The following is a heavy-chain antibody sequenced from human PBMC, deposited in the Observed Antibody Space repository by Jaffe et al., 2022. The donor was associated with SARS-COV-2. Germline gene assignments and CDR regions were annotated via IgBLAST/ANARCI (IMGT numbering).Heavy chain of an antibody. CDR3: ARLDSRGFSINWYFDL. CDR2: IYYSGST. V-gene: IGHV4-39*01. J-gene: IGHJ2*01. D-gene: IGHD3-22*01. CDR1: GGSISSRDYY. Sequence: QLQLQESGPGLLKPSETLSLICSVSGGSISSRDYYWGWVRQPPGMGLEWIGIIYYSGSTFYNPSLRSRVTISVDTSKNQFSLRLSSVTAADTAVYYCARLDSRGFSINWYFDLWGRGTLVTVSS.